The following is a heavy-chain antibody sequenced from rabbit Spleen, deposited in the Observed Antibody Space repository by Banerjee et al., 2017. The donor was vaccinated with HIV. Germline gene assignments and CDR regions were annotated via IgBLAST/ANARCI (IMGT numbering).Heavy chain of an antibody. J-gene: IGHJ4*01. CDR2: IYTNDGVT. V-gene: IGHV1S45*01. D-gene: IGHD4-2*01. CDR1: GVSLNDKDV. Sequence: QEQLEESGGGLVKPEGSLTLTCKASGVSLNDKDVMCWVRQAPGKGFEWIACIYTNDGVTFYASWAKGRFIMSRTSSTTVTLQMTSLTAADTATYFCVRDQAGDAGYGPYYFNLWGPGTLVTVS. CDR3: VRDQAGDAGYGPYYFNL.